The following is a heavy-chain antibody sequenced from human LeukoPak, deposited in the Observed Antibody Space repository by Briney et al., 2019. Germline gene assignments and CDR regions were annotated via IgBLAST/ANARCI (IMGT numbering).Heavy chain of an antibody. Sequence: PGGSLRLCCAASGFTFDDYAMHWVRQAPGKGLEWVSGISWNSGSIGYADSVKGRFTISRDNAKNSLYLQMNSLRAEDTALYYCAKGRDKYQLLSKNWFDPWGQGTLVTVSS. D-gene: IGHD2-2*01. V-gene: IGHV3-9*01. J-gene: IGHJ5*02. CDR1: GFTFDDYA. CDR3: AKGRDKYQLLSKNWFDP. CDR2: ISWNSGSI.